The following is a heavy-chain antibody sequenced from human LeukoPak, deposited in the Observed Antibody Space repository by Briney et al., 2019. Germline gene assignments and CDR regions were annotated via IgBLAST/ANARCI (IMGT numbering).Heavy chain of an antibody. CDR3: AKDVSVVVVAGYFDY. D-gene: IGHD2-15*01. CDR1: GFTFSRSD. J-gene: IGHJ4*02. Sequence: GGSLRLSCAASGFTFSRSDMNWVRQAPGKGLEWVSSISSSSSYIYYTDSLKGRFIISRDNAKNSLYLQMNSLRAEDTAAYYCAKDVSVVVVAGYFDYWGQGTLVTVSS. CDR2: ISSSSSYI. V-gene: IGHV3-21*01.